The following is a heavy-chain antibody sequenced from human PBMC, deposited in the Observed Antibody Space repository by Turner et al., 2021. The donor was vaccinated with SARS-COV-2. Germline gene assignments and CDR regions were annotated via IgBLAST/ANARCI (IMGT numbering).Heavy chain of an antibody. CDR1: GFTFSSYS. CDR2: IRSSSSYI. J-gene: IGHJ4*02. V-gene: IGHV3-21*01. Sequence: EVQVVESGGGLVKPGGSLRLSCAASGFTFSSYSMNWVRQAPGKGLEVVSSIRSSSSYIYYADSVKGRFTISRDNAKNSLYLQMNSLRAEDTAVYYCARDPGYSGYDYWQNTEFFDYWGQGTLVTVSS. D-gene: IGHD5-12*01. CDR3: ARDPGYSGYDYWQNTEFFDY.